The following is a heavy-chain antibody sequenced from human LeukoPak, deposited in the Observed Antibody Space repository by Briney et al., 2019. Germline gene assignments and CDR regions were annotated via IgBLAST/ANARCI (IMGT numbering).Heavy chain of an antibody. V-gene: IGHV3-7*01. J-gene: IGHJ4*02. D-gene: IGHD4-23*01. CDR2: IKQDGSEK. CDR3: ARDHGGNVDY. Sequence: PGGSLRLSCAASGFPFDTYGMHWVRQAPGKGLEWVANIKQDGSEKYYVDSVKGRFTISRDNAKNSLYLQMNSLRAEDTAVYYCARDHGGNVDYWGQGTLVTVSS. CDR1: GFPFDTYG.